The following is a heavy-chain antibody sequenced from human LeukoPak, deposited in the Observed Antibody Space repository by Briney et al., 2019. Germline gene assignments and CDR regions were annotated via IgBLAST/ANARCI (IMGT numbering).Heavy chain of an antibody. CDR2: IKQDGSEK. V-gene: IGHV3-7*01. Sequence: GGSLRLSCAASGFTFSSYWMSWVRQAPGKGLEWVANIKQDGSEKYYVDSVKGRFTISRDNAKNSLYLQMNSLRVEDTAVYYCAREPYYYDSSGYSIWGQGTLLTVSS. D-gene: IGHD3-22*01. J-gene: IGHJ4*02. CDR3: AREPYYYDSSGYSI. CDR1: GFTFSSYW.